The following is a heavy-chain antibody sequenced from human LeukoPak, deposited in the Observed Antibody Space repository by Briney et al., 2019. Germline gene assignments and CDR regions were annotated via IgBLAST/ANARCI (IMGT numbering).Heavy chain of an antibody. CDR3: AREVESWFGDLLSYFDS. D-gene: IGHD3-10*01. CDR2: IYHRGNT. J-gene: IGHJ4*02. CDR1: GFSIGTGYS. V-gene: IGHV4-38-2*02. Sequence: SETLSLTCSVSGFSIGTGYSWGWIRQPPGKGLEWIGTIYHRGNTYYNPSLMSRVTILLDTSKNQFSLRLTSVTAADTALYYCAREVESWFGDLLSYFDSWGQGTQVTVSS.